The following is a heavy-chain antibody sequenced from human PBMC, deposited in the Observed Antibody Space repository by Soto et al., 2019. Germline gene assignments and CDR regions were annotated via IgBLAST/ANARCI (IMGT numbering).Heavy chain of an antibody. CDR1: GYTFTSYD. V-gene: IGHV1-8*01. D-gene: IGHD3-10*01. Sequence: ASVKVSCKASGYTFTSYDINWVRQATGQGLEWMGWMNPNSGNTGYAQKFQGRVTMTRNTSISTAYMELSSLRSEDTAVYYCASYYGSGSYFDPYYYYMDVWGKGTTVTVSS. CDR3: ASYYGSGSYFDPYYYYMDV. J-gene: IGHJ6*03. CDR2: MNPNSGNT.